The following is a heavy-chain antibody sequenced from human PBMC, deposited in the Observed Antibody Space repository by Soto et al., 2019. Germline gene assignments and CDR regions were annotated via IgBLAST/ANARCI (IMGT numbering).Heavy chain of an antibody. J-gene: IGHJ6*02. CDR2: IYYSGNT. CDR3: ARDRITMVRAYGLDV. V-gene: IGHV4-59*11. CDR1: GGSINSHY. D-gene: IGHD3-10*01. Sequence: QVQLQESGPGLVKPSETLSLTCIVSGGSINSHYWSWIRQPPGKGLEWIGYIYYSGNTNYNPSLKRRVTISVDTSKNNFSLKLNSVTAADTAVYYCARDRITMVRAYGLDVWGQGTTVTVSS.